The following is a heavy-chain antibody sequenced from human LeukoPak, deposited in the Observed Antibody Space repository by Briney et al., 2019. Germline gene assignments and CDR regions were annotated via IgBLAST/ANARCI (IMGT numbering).Heavy chain of an antibody. CDR1: GYTFTSYD. CDR3: ARVYYDSSGYYWNNWLDP. CDR2: MNPNSGNT. D-gene: IGHD3-22*01. V-gene: IGHV1-8*01. J-gene: IGHJ5*02. Sequence: ASVKVSCKASGYTFTSYDINWVRQATGQRLEWMGWMNPNSGNTGYAQQFQGRVTMTRNNSISTAYMELSSLRSDDTAVYYCARVYYDSSGYYWNNWLDPWGQGTLVTVSS.